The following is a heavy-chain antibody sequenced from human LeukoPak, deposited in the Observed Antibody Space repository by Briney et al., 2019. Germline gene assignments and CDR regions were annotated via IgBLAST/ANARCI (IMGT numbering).Heavy chain of an antibody. V-gene: IGHV3-30-3*01. CDR1: GFTFRRYA. D-gene: IGHD3-10*01. CDR3: ARVGYYSSGPFSYFDY. CDR2: ISYDGSNE. J-gene: IGHJ4*02. Sequence: GGSLRLSCAASGFTFRRYAMHWVRQAPGKGLEWVAVISYDGSNEYYADSVKGRFTISRDSSENTLYLQMNGLRVEDTAVYYCARVGYYSSGPFSYFDYWGQGTLVTVSS.